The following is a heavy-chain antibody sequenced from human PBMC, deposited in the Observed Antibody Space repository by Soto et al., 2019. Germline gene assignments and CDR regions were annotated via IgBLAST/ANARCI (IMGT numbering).Heavy chain of an antibody. J-gene: IGHJ5*02. Sequence: LSQTLSLTCAISGDSVSSNTASWNWIRQSPSRGLEWLGRTYFRSKWYNDYAVSVKSRIIINPDTSNNQFSLQLNSVTPEDTAVYFCAKGDNLGPKTGYAFDPWGQGIMVTLSS. CDR1: GDSVSSNTAS. CDR2: TYFRSKWYN. D-gene: IGHD5-12*01. CDR3: AKGDNLGPKTGYAFDP. V-gene: IGHV6-1*01.